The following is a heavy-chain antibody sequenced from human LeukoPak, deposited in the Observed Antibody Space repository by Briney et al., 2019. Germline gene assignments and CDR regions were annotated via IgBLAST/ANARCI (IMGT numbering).Heavy chain of an antibody. V-gene: IGHV3-23*01. D-gene: IGHD2-2*01. J-gene: IGHJ5*02. CDR3: ARGEGYCGSTTCYNWFDP. Sequence: PGGSLRLSCAASGFTFSTYAMSWVRQAPGKGLEWVSAISGSGGKTYYADSVKGRFIISRDNSKNTLYLQMNSLRAEDTAVYYCARGEGYCGSTTCYNWFDPWGQGTLVTVSS. CDR1: GFTFSTYA. CDR2: ISGSGGKT.